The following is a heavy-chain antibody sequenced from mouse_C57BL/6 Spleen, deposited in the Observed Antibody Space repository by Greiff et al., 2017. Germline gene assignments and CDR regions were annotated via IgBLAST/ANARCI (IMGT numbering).Heavy chain of an antibody. D-gene: IGHD4-1*01. Sequence: QVQLKQPGAELVKPGASVKLSCKASGYTFTSYWMHWVKQRPGRGLEWIGRIDPNSGGTKYNEKFKSKATLTVDKPSSTAYMQLSSLTSEDSAVYFCAAEGELAWFAYWGQGTLVTVSA. CDR2: IDPNSGGT. CDR1: GYTFTSYW. V-gene: IGHV1-62-3*01. J-gene: IGHJ3*01. CDR3: AAEGELAWFAY.